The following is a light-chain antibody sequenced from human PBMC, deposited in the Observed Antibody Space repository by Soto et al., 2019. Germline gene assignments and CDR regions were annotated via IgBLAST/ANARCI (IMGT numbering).Light chain of an antibody. CDR2: EVS. Sequence: QSALTQPASVYGSPGQSITISCTGTSSDVGSYNLVSWYQQHPGKAPKLMIYEVSKRPSGVSNRFSGSKSGNTASLTISGLQAEDEADYYCCSYAGSSTFVFGTGTKVT. V-gene: IGLV2-23*02. CDR1: SSDVGSYNL. J-gene: IGLJ1*01. CDR3: CSYAGSSTFV.